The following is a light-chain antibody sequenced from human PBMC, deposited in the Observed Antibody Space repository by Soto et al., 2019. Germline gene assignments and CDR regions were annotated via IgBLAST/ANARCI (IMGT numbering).Light chain of an antibody. J-gene: IGKJ3*01. CDR3: QQRSNWPPD. CDR1: QSVSSY. V-gene: IGKV3-11*01. Sequence: EIVLTQSPATLSLSPGERATLSCRASQSVSSYLAWYQQKPGQAPRLLIYDASNRATGIPARFSGSGSGTDFTLTISSLEPEDFAVYYCQQRSNWPPDFGPGTKGDIK. CDR2: DAS.